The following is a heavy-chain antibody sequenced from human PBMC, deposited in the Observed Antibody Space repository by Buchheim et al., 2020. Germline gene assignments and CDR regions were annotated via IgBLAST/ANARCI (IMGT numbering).Heavy chain of an antibody. CDR1: GGSFSGYY. D-gene: IGHD3-3*01. Sequence: QVQLQQWGAGLLKPSETLSLTCAVYGGSFSGYYWSWIRQPPGKGLEWIGEINHSGSTNYNPSLKSRVTISVDTSKNKFSLKLSSVTAADTAVYYCARGRWDYDFWSGYRRWFDPWGQGTL. CDR2: INHSGST. CDR3: ARGRWDYDFWSGYRRWFDP. J-gene: IGHJ5*02. V-gene: IGHV4-34*01.